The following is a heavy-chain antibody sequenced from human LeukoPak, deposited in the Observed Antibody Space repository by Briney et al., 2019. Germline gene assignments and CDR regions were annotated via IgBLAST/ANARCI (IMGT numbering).Heavy chain of an antibody. CDR3: ALPWHHSYGYIFDY. V-gene: IGHV1-2*02. D-gene: IGHD5-18*01. Sequence: ASVKVSCKASGYTFTGYYMHWVRQAPGQGLEWMGWINPNSGGTNYAQKFQGRVTMTRDTSISTAYMELSRLRSDDTAVYYCALPWHHSYGYIFDYWGQGTLVTVSS. CDR2: INPNSGGT. CDR1: GYTFTGYY. J-gene: IGHJ4*02.